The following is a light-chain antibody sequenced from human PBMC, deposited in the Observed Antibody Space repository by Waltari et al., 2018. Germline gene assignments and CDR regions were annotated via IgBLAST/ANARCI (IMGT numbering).Light chain of an antibody. CDR1: PSDIGLYDY. CDR3: SAYTGGSTLVV. Sequence: QSALTQPASVSGSPGQSITISCTGTPSDIGLYDYVSWYQQRPGKAPKLMIFDVTKRPSVASIRFSGSKTCDTASLTISCLQAEDEADYYCSAYTGGSTLVVFGGGTKVIVL. CDR2: DVT. V-gene: IGLV2-14*01. J-gene: IGLJ2*01.